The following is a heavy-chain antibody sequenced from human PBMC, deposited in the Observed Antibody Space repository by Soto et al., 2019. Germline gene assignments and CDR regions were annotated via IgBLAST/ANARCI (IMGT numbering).Heavy chain of an antibody. V-gene: IGHV3-7*01. CDR3: ARDLVVVVPAALGGDDAFDI. J-gene: IGHJ3*02. CDR1: GFTFSSYW. D-gene: IGHD2-2*01. CDR2: IKQDGSEK. Sequence: GSLRLSCAASGFTFSSYWMSWVRQAPGKGLEWVANIKQDGSEKYYVDSVKGRFTISRDNAKNSLYLQMNSLRAEDTAVYYCARDLVVVVPAALGGDDAFDIWGQGTMVTVSS.